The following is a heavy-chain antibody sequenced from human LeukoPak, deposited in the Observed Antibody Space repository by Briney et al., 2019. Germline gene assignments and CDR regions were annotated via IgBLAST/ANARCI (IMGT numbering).Heavy chain of an antibody. CDR2: IGYGGADS. J-gene: IGHJ4*02. Sequence: PGGSLRLSCTVSGFTLSSYEMTWFRQAPGKGLEWVSSIGYGGADSHYADSVKGRFTISRDNSKNTLYLQLSSLRAEDTAVYYCARVRSPRYFDYWGQGTLVTVSS. CDR3: ARVRSPRYFDY. CDR1: GFTLSSYE. V-gene: IGHV3-23*01.